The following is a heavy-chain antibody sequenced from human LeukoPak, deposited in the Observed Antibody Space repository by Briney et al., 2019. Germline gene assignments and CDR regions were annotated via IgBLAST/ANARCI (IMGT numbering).Heavy chain of an antibody. CDR1: GYTLTELS. CDR3: ARDRSSSSSLDYYFDY. V-gene: IGHV1-24*01. J-gene: IGHJ4*02. D-gene: IGHD6-13*01. CDR2: FDPEDGET. Sequence: ASVKVSCKVSGYTLTELSMHWVRQAPGKGLEWMGGFDPEDGETIYAQKFQGRVTMTEDTSTDTAYMELSSLRSEDTAVYYCARDRSSSSSLDYYFDYWGQGTRVTVSS.